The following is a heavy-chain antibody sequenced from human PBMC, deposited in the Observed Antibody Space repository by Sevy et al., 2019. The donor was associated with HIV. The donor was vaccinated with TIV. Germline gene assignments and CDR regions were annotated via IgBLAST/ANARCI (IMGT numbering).Heavy chain of an antibody. J-gene: IGHJ4*02. D-gene: IGHD3-22*01. V-gene: IGHV3-23*01. Sequence: GGSLRLSCAASGFTCSSYAMSWVRQAPGKGLEWVSAISGSGGSTYYADSVKGRFTISRANSKNTLYLQMNSRRAEDTAVYYCAKDVREYYYDSSGYYPTTNDYWGQGTLVTVSS. CDR2: ISGSGGST. CDR3: AKDVREYYYDSSGYYPTTNDY. CDR1: GFTCSSYA.